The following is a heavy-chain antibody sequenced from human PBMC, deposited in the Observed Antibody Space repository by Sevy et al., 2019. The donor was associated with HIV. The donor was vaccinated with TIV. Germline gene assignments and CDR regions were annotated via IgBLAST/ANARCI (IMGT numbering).Heavy chain of an antibody. J-gene: IGHJ4*02. V-gene: IGHV4-39*01. D-gene: IGHD6-19*01. CDR1: GGSISSSTYY. CDR3: ARHGGIAVATLDY. CDR2: IYYSGST. Sequence: SETLSLTCTVSGGSISSSTYYWGWIRQPPGKGLEWIPSIYYSGSTYYNVSLESRVTISVDMSKNQFSLRLSSVTAADTAVDYCARHGGIAVATLDYWGQGTLVTVSS.